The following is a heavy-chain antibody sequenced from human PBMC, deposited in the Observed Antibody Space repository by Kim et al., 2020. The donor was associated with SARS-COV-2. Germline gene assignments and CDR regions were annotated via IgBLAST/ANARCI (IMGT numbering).Heavy chain of an antibody. Sequence: GGSLRLSCAASGFTFSSYAMSWVRQAPGKGLEWVSAISGSGGSTYYADSVKGRFTISRDNSKNTLYLQMNSLRAEDTAVYYCAKIHATYYYGSGTLGWFDPWGQGTLVTVSS. CDR1: GFTFSSYA. D-gene: IGHD3-10*01. CDR3: AKIHATYYYGSGTLGWFDP. J-gene: IGHJ5*02. CDR2: ISGSGGST. V-gene: IGHV3-23*01.